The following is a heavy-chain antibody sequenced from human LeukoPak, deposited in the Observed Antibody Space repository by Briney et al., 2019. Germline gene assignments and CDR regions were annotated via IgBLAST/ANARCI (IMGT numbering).Heavy chain of an antibody. CDR2: ISAYSGNT. Sequence: ASVKVSCKASGGTFSSYAISRVRQAPGQGLEWMGWISAYSGNTNYAQKLQGRVTMTTDTSTSTAYMELRSLRSDDTAVYYCAKGGYDNYYYYYMDVWGKGTTVTVSS. V-gene: IGHV1-18*01. CDR3: AKGGYDNYYYYYMDV. D-gene: IGHD5-12*01. J-gene: IGHJ6*03. CDR1: GGTFSSYA.